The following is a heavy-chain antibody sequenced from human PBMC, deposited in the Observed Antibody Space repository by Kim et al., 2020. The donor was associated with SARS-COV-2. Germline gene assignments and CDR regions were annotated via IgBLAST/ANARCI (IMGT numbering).Heavy chain of an antibody. Sequence: GGSLRLSCSASGFTFKNCEMNWVRQAPGKGLEWISYISSSAGNIYYADSVKGRFTISRDNAKNSLYLQMSSLRAEDTALYYCARAPSSSGGYYFDYWGQGTLVTVSS. CDR2: ISSSAGNI. CDR1: GFTFKNCE. J-gene: IGHJ4*02. V-gene: IGHV3-48*03. D-gene: IGHD6-19*01. CDR3: ARAPSSSGGYYFDY.